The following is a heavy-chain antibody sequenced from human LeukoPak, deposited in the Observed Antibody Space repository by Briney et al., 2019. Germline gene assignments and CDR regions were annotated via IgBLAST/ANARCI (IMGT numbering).Heavy chain of an antibody. V-gene: IGHV4-4*07. CDR3: ARGGIAVAGNGFDY. CDR1: GDSISSYH. Sequence: KTSETLSFTCTVSGDSISSYHWSWLRQPAGKGLEWIGRIYTSGSTNYNPSLKSRVTMSVDSSKNQFSLRLTSVTAADTAVYYCARGGIAVAGNGFDYWGQGTLVTVSS. D-gene: IGHD6-19*01. CDR2: IYTSGST. J-gene: IGHJ4*02.